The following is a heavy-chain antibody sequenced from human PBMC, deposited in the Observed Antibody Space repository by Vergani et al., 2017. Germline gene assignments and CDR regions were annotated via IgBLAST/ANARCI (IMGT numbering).Heavy chain of an antibody. CDR3: ARQNDYGDYGSAFDI. D-gene: IGHD4-17*01. V-gene: IGHV5-51*01. CDR2: IYPGDSDT. J-gene: IGHJ3*02. CDR1: GYSFTSYW. Sequence: EVQLVQSGAEVKKPGESLKISCTGSGYSFTSYWIGWVRQMPGKGLEWMGIIYPGDSDTRYSPSFQGQVTISADKSISTAYLQWSSLKASDTAMYYCARQNDYGDYGSAFDIWGQGTMVTVSS.